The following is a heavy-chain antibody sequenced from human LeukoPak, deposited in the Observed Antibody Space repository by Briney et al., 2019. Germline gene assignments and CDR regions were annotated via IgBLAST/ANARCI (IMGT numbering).Heavy chain of an antibody. D-gene: IGHD5-18*01. CDR3: ARMAEYSYGLYFDY. J-gene: IGHJ4*02. CDR2: ISSSSSYI. CDR1: GFTFSSYS. Sequence: PGGSLRLSCAASGFTFSSYSMNWVRQAPGKGLEWVSSISSSSSYIYYADSVKGRFTISRDNAKNSLYLQMNSLRAEDTAVYYCARMAEYSYGLYFDYWGQGTLVTVSS. V-gene: IGHV3-21*01.